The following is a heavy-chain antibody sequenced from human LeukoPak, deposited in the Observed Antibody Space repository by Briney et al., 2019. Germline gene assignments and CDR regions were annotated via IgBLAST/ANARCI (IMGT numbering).Heavy chain of an antibody. Sequence: SETLSLTCTVSGGSISSYYWSWIRQPPGKGLEWIGYIYYSGSTNYNPSLKSRVTMSVDTSKNLFSLKMSSVTAADTAVYYCARYSGSYDAFDIWGQGTMVSVSS. D-gene: IGHD1-26*01. CDR2: IYYSGST. CDR3: ARYSGSYDAFDI. CDR1: GGSISSYY. J-gene: IGHJ3*02. V-gene: IGHV4-59*12.